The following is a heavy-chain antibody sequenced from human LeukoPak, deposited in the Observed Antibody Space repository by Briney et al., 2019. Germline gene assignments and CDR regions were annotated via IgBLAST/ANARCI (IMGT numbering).Heavy chain of an antibody. D-gene: IGHD3-22*01. Sequence: ASVKVPCKASGYTFTTYNINWVRQAPGQGLEWMGWISGYNGNTNYAQKLQGRVTMTTDTSTSTAYMELRSLKSDDTAVYYCARPTYDSSGPFDYWGQGTLVTVSS. CDR3: ARPTYDSSGPFDY. J-gene: IGHJ4*02. CDR1: GYTFTTYN. V-gene: IGHV1-18*01. CDR2: ISGYNGNT.